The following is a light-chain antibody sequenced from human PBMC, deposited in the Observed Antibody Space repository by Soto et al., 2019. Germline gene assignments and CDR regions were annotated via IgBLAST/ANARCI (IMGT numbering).Light chain of an antibody. J-gene: IGKJ2*01. CDR2: AAS. CDR3: QQSYSTPHT. CDR1: QSISSY. Sequence: DIQMTQSPSSLSASVGDRVTITCRASQSISSYLNWYQQKPGKAPKLLIYAASSLQSGVPSRFSGSESGTDFTLPISSLQPEDLATYYCQQSYSTPHTFGQGTKLEIK. V-gene: IGKV1-39*01.